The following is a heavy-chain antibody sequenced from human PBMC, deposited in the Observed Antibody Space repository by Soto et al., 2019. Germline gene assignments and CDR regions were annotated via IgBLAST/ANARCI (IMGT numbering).Heavy chain of an antibody. CDR2: MNPINGAT. J-gene: IGHJ6*02. CDR1: GYDFTAYD. V-gene: IGHV1-8*02. CDR3: GRGPSPRAPAGGTPYYFAMDV. D-gene: IGHD6-13*01. Sequence: ASVKVSCKASGYDFTAYDINWVRQASGQGLEWMGWMNPINGATGFAQRFQGRVSMTRNTATDTAYLDLTGLRSDDTAVYYCGRGPSPRAPAGGTPYYFAMDVWGQGITVTVSS.